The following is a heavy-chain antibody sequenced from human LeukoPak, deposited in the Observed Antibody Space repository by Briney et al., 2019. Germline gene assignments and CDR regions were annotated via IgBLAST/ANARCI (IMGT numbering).Heavy chain of an antibody. J-gene: IGHJ3*02. D-gene: IGHD1-26*01. Sequence: GGSLRLSCAASGFSFSDHYMDWVRQTPGKGLEWVVRTRNKLDSYTTEYAASVKGRFTISRDDSKSSLYLQMNSLKTEDTAVYYCARESGRLHEIGTFDIWGQGTLVTVSS. CDR2: TRNKLDSYTT. V-gene: IGHV3-72*01. CDR3: ARESGRLHEIGTFDI. CDR1: GFSFSDHY.